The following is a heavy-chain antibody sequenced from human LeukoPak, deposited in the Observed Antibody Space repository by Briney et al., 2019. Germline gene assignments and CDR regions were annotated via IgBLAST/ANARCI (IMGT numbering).Heavy chain of an antibody. J-gene: IGHJ4*02. CDR3: AKDEGYCSGGSCYEHFDY. V-gene: IGHV3-43*02. CDR2: ISGDGGSA. Sequence: GGSLRLSCAASGLTFDDYAMHWVRQAPGKGLEWVSLISGDGGSAYYSDSVKGRFTISRDNSKNSLYLQMNSLRTEDTALYYCAKDEGYCSGGSCYEHFDYWGQGTLVTVSS. D-gene: IGHD2-15*01. CDR1: GLTFDDYA.